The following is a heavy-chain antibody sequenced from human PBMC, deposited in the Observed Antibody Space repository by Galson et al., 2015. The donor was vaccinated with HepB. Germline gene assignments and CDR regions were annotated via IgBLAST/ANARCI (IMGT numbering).Heavy chain of an antibody. J-gene: IGHJ6*02. CDR3: ARDQDRRGYYGMDV. V-gene: IGHV3-48*04. Sequence: SLRLSCAASGFTFSSYSMNWVRQAPGKGLEWVSYISSSSSTIYYADSVKGRFTISRDNAKNSLYLQMNSLRAEDTAVYYCARDQDRRGYYGMDVWGQGTTVTVSS. CDR2: ISSSSSTI. CDR1: GFTFSSYS.